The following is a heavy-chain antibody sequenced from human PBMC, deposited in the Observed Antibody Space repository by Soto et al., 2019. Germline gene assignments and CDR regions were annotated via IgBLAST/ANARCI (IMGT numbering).Heavy chain of an antibody. Sequence: SETLSLTCRVPSGSICRAAYFVSWLLLHPGKGLEWIGYIYYSGSTYNNPSLKSRVTISLDASKNQFSLKLSSVTAADTAVYYCARASIFDWYSKWFDPWGQGALVTVS. CDR2: IYYSGST. CDR1: SGSICRAAYF. CDR3: ARASIFDWYSKWFDP. J-gene: IGHJ5*02. D-gene: IGHD3-9*01. V-gene: IGHV4-31*03.